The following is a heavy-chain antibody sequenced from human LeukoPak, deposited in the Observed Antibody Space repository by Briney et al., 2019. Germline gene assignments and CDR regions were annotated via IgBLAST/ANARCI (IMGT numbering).Heavy chain of an antibody. V-gene: IGHV4-39*01. Sequence: SETLSLTCTVSGGSISSSSYYWGWIGQSPGKGLEWIGSIYYSGSTYYNPSLKGRVTISVDTSKNQFSLKVRSVTATDTAVYYCARRPRGDYKAWFDPWGQGTLVTVSS. CDR3: ARRPRGDYKAWFDP. D-gene: IGHD5-24*01. CDR2: IYYSGST. J-gene: IGHJ5*02. CDR1: GGSISSSSYY.